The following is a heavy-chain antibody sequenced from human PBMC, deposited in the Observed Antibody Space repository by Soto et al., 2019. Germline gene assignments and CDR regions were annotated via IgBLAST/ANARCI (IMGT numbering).Heavy chain of an antibody. V-gene: IGHV1-58*01. J-gene: IGHJ6*02. D-gene: IGHD2-2*02. Sequence: QMQLVQSGPEVKKPGTSVKVSCKASGFTFTSSAVHWVRQARGQRLEWIGWIVVGSGNTNYAQKFQERVTITRDMSTSTAYMELSSLRSEDTAVYYCAGSDTHGLYGMDVWGQGTTVTVSS. CDR1: GFTFTSSA. CDR2: IVVGSGNT. CDR3: AGSDTHGLYGMDV.